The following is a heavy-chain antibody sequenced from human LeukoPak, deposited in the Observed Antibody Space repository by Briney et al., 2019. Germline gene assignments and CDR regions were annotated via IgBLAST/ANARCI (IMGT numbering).Heavy chain of an antibody. CDR1: GFTFDDNT. CDR3: AKDFGYCSGGSCPAFDY. CDR2: ITWDGDST. V-gene: IGHV3-43*01. J-gene: IGHJ4*02. Sequence: GGSLRLSCAASGFTFDDNTMHWVRQAPGKGLEWVSLITWDGDSTYYADSVKGRFTISRDNSKNSLYLQMNSLRTEDTALYYCAKDFGYCSGGSCPAFDYWGQGTRVTVSS. D-gene: IGHD2-15*01.